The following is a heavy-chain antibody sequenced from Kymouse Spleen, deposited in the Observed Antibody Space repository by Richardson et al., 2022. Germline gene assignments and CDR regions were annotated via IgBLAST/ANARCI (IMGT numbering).Heavy chain of an antibody. J-gene: IGHJ6*02. CDR1: GFTFSSYG. Sequence: QVQLVESGGGVVQPGRSLRLSCAASGFTFSSYGMHWVRQAPGKGLEWVAVISYDGSNKYYADSVKGRFTISRDNSKNTLYLQMNSLRAEDTAVYYCAKEGIQLWFYYGMDVWGQGTTVTVSS. CDR3: AKEGIQLWFYYGMDV. D-gene: IGHD5-18,IGHD5-18*01. V-gene: IGHV3-30*18. CDR2: ISYDGSNK.